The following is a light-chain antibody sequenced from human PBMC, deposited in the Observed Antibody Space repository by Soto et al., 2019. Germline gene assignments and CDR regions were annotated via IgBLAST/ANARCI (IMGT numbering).Light chain of an antibody. CDR3: QQYNSYWT. V-gene: IGKV1-5*01. CDR2: DAS. CDR1: QSISSW. J-gene: IGKJ1*01. Sequence: DIQMTQSPSTLSASVGDRVTITCRSIQSISSWLAWYQQKPGKAPKLLIYDASSLESGVPSRFSGSASGTAFTLTISSLQPDDFATYYCQQYNSYWTFDQGTKVELK.